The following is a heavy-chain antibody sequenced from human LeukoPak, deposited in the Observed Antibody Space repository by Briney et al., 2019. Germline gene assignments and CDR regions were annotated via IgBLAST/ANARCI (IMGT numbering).Heavy chain of an antibody. CDR3: ARGSVYYYDSSGHWGY. CDR1: GFTFSSYE. V-gene: IGHV3-48*03. J-gene: IGHJ4*02. D-gene: IGHD3-22*01. CDR2: ISSSGSTI. Sequence: PGGSLRLSCAASGFTFSSYEMNWVRQAPGKGLEWVSYISSSGSTIYYADSVKGRFTISRDNAKNPLYLQMNSLRAEDTAVYYCARGSVYYYDSSGHWGYWGQGTLVTVSS.